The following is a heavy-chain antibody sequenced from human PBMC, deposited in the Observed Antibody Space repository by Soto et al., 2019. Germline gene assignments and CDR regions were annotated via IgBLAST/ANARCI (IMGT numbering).Heavy chain of an antibody. CDR2: VYDRRRS. Sequence: TSETLSPTCTVSGRSVTNSSYYWGWIRQCPGKGLGWIGRVYDRRRSYYKSSIKSRVTISVDTSKTRFSLSLNSVTASDTAVYFCVSQRTTVPTQAYFDYWGPGALVTVSS. CDR3: VSQRTTVPTQAYFDY. V-gene: IGHV4-39*01. J-gene: IGHJ4*02. CDR1: GRSVTNSSYY. D-gene: IGHD4-17*01.